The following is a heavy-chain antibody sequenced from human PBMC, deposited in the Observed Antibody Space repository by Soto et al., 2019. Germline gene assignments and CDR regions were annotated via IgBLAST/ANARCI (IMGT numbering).Heavy chain of an antibody. J-gene: IGHJ4*02. Sequence: QVQLVQSEPEVKKPGASVKVSCKTSGSTLTNYSFNWVRQAPGQGLEWVGWISAYNGKINFAQKFQDRLTMTTDMSTSTAYMEWRSLTSDDTAVYYCAYSYDVVTGEIDYWGQGTLVTVSS. V-gene: IGHV1-18*04. CDR1: GSTLTNYS. D-gene: IGHD3-9*01. CDR2: ISAYNGKI. CDR3: AYSYDVVTGEIDY.